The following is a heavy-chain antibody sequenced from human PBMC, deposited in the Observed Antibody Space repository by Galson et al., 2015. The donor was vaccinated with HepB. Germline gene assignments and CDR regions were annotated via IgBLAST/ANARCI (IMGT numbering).Heavy chain of an antibody. CDR3: ARGQRGYSGYYLDFDY. D-gene: IGHD5-12*01. Sequence: SLRLSCAASGFTVSSNYMSWVRQAPGKGLEWVSVIYSGGSTYYADSVKGRFTISRDNSKNTLYLQMNSLRAEDTAVYYCARGQRGYSGYYLDFDYWGQGTLVTVSS. V-gene: IGHV3-66*01. J-gene: IGHJ4*02. CDR2: IYSGGST. CDR1: GFTVSSNY.